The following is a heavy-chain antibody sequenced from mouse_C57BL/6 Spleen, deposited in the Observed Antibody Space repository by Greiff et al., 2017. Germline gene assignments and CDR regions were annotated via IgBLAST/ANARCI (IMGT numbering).Heavy chain of an antibody. Sequence: QVQLKQPGAELVRPGSSVKLSCKASGYTFTSYWMDWVKQRPGQGLEWIGNIYPSDSETHYNQKFKDKATLTVDKSSSTAYMQLSSLTSEDSAVXYCAKMGAYSNFDYWGQGTTLTVSS. CDR3: AKMGAYSNFDY. D-gene: IGHD2-5*01. V-gene: IGHV1-61*01. J-gene: IGHJ2*01. CDR2: IYPSDSET. CDR1: GYTFTSYW.